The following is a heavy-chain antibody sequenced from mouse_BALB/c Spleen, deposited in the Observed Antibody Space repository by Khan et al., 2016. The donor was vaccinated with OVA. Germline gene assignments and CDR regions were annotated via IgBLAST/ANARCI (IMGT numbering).Heavy chain of an antibody. D-gene: IGHD6-2*01. V-gene: IGHV1-4*01. CDR1: GYTFTSYT. CDR3: AISPVSPYYFDY. CDR2: INPSSGYN. Sequence: QVQLQQSGAELARPGASVKMSCKASGYTFTSYTMHWVKQRPGQGMEWIGYINPSSGYNNYNQKFKDKATLTADKSSRTAYMQLSSLTSEDSAVYYCAISPVSPYYFDYGGQGATLTVSS. J-gene: IGHJ2*01.